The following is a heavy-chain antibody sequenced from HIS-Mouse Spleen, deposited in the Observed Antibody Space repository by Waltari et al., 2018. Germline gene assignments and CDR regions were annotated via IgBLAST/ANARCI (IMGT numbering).Heavy chain of an antibody. J-gene: IGHJ2*01. CDR3: AREIPYSSSWYDWYFDL. CDR1: GGSISSSSYY. Sequence: QLQLQESGPGLVKPSETLSLTCTVSGGSISSSSYYWGWIRQPPGKGLEWIGGIYYSGGTYYNPSLKSRVNISVDTSKNQFSLKLSSVTAADTAVYYCAREIPYSSSWYDWYFDLWGRGTLVTVSS. V-gene: IGHV4-39*07. D-gene: IGHD6-13*01. CDR2: IYYSGGT.